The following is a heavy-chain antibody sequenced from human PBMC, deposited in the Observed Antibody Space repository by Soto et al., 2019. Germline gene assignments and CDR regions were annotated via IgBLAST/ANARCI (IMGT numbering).Heavy chain of an antibody. CDR2: IYYSGST. CDR3: ASDRSSGWDQGYGMDV. D-gene: IGHD6-19*01. CDR1: GGSISTYY. Sequence: SETLSLTCTVSGGSISTYYWSLIRQPPGKGLEWIGYIYYSGSTSYNPSLESRVTISVDTSKNQFSLKLRSVTAADTAVYYCASDRSSGWDQGYGMDVWGEGTMVTVSS. V-gene: IGHV4-59*01. J-gene: IGHJ6*04.